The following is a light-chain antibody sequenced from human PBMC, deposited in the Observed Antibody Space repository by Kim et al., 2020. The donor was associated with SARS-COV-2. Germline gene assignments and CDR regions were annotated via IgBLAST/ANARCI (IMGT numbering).Light chain of an antibody. CDR3: SSYTSSSTVV. J-gene: IGLJ2*01. V-gene: IGLV2-14*03. Sequence: GQSITISCTGTSSYVGGYNYVSWYQQHPVKAPKLMIYDVSNRPSGVSNRFSGSKSGNTASLTISGLQAEDEADYYCSSYTSSSTVVFGGGTQLTVL. CDR1: SSYVGGYNY. CDR2: DVS.